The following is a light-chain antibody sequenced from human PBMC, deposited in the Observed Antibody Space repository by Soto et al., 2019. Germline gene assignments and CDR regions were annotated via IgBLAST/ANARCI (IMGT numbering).Light chain of an antibody. CDR1: SSDVGGYNY. J-gene: IGLJ2*01. V-gene: IGLV2-14*03. Sequence: QSALTQPPSVSGSPGQSITISCTGTSSDVGGYNYVSWYQQHPGKAPKLMIYDVSNRPLGVSYRFYGFKSGNTASLTISGPQAEDEADYYCSTYTSSATLIFGGGTKLTVL. CDR3: STYTSSATLI. CDR2: DVS.